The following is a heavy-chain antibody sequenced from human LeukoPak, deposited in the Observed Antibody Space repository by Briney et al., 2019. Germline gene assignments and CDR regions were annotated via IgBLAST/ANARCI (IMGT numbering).Heavy chain of an antibody. V-gene: IGHV1-69*13. CDR2: IIPIFGTA. CDR3: ATGVEMATIDGP. CDR1: GGTFSSYA. Sequence: SVKVSCKASGGTFSSYAISWVRQAPGQGLEWMGGIIPIFGTANYAQRFQGRVTITADESTSTAYMELSSLRSEDTAVYYCATGVEMATIDGPRGQGTLVTVSS. J-gene: IGHJ4*02. D-gene: IGHD5-24*01.